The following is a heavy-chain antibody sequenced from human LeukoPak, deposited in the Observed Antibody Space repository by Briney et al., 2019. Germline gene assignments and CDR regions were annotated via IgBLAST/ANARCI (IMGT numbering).Heavy chain of an antibody. CDR1: GFTLDSYA. V-gene: IGHV3-30*03. D-gene: IGHD2/OR15-2a*01. CDR2: ISSDGSLI. CDR3: ARSLGPGFLNWYFDV. J-gene: IGHJ2*01. Sequence: GGSLRLSCVASGFTLDSYAMHWVRQPPGKGLEWVASISSDGSLIYYGDSVRGRFSFSRDDSKNTVHLQMNNLRPEDTALYSCARSLGPGFLNWYFDVWGRGTLVTVSS.